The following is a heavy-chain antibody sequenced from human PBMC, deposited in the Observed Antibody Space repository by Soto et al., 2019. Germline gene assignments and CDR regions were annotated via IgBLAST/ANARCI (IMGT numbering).Heavy chain of an antibody. CDR1: GFTFSSYA. CDR3: ARVVVPAAMFGWDPDYYYYGMDV. V-gene: IGHV3-30-3*01. J-gene: IGHJ6*02. D-gene: IGHD2-2*01. CDR2: ISYDGSNK. Sequence: HPGGSLRLSCAASGFTFSSYAMHWVRQAPGKGLEWVAVISYDGSNKYYADSVKGRFTISRDNSKNTLYLQMNSLRAEDTAVYYCARVVVPAAMFGWDPDYYYYGMDVWGQGTTVTVSS.